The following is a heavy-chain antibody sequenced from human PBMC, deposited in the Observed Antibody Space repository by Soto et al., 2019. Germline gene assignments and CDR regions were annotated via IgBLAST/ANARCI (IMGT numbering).Heavy chain of an antibody. V-gene: IGHV4-59*08. CDR3: ARHDGFSSGWIFDY. Sequence: SETLSLTCIVSGGSISNYYWSWIRQPPGKGLEWIGYIYYRGSTNYNPSLKSRVTISVDTSNNQLSLKLRSVTAADTAVYYCARHDGFSSGWIFDYWGHGTQVTVSS. CDR2: IYYRGST. D-gene: IGHD6-19*01. CDR1: GGSISNYY. J-gene: IGHJ4*01.